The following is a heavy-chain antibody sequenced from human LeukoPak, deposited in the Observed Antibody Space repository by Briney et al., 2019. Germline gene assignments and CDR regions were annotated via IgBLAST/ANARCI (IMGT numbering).Heavy chain of an antibody. CDR3: ARLITGTATAFDI. V-gene: IGHV4-4*07. J-gene: IGHJ3*02. CDR2: VYTSGST. Sequence: SETLSLTCSVSGGSISGYYWTWIRQPAGKGLEWIGRVYTSGSTHYNPSLKTRLTMSVDTSKNQFSLKLSSVTAADTAVYYCARLITGTATAFDIWGQGTMVTVSS. D-gene: IGHD1-7*01. CDR1: GGSISGYY.